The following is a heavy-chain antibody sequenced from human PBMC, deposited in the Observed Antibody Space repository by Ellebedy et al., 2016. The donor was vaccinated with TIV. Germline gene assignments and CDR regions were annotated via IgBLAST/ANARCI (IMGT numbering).Heavy chain of an antibody. CDR1: GFTFSSYS. CDR3: ASIVATTQSETDY. V-gene: IGHV3-21*01. D-gene: IGHD5-12*01. Sequence: GESLKISCAASGFTFSSYSMNWVRQAPGKGLEWVSSISSSSSYIYYADSVKGRFTISRDNAKNSLYLQMNSLRAEDTAVYYCASIVATTQSETDYWGQGTLVTVSS. CDR2: ISSSSSYI. J-gene: IGHJ4*02.